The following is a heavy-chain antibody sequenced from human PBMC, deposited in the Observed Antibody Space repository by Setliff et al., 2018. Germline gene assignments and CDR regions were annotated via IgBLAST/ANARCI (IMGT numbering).Heavy chain of an antibody. Sequence: SETLSLTCNVSGASINTGTYYWAWIRQPPGKGLEWIGRIHYVGTTYYNASLKSRVTISVDTSKNQFSLRLNSVTAADTAVYYCARTGTYRYFDYGSQGTLVTVSA. D-gene: IGHD1-26*01. J-gene: IGHJ4*02. CDR2: IHYVGTT. V-gene: IGHV4-39*01. CDR1: GASINTGTYY. CDR3: ARTGTYRYFDY.